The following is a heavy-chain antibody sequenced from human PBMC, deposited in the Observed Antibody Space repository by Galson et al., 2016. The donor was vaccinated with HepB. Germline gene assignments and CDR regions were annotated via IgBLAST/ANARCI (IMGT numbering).Heavy chain of an antibody. Sequence: SLRLSCAASGFTFSGSAIHWVRQASGKGLEWVGRIRSKANSYATAYTASVKGRFTISRDDSKNTAYLQMNSLKTEDTAVYYCTRVYYDLLSVYCYFDYWGQGSLVTVSS. D-gene: IGHD3-3*01. CDR2: IRSKANSYAT. CDR1: GFTFSGSA. V-gene: IGHV3-73*01. CDR3: TRVYYDLLSVYCYFDY. J-gene: IGHJ4*02.